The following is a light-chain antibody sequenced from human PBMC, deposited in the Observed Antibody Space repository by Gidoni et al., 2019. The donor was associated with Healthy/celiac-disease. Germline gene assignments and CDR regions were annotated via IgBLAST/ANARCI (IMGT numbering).Light chain of an antibody. Sequence: IVMTHPPDSLALSLGERATINSKSSQSVLYSSNNKNYLAWYQQKPGQPPKLLIYWASTRESGVPDRFSGSGSGTDFTLTISSLQAEDVAVYYCQQYYSTPLTFGPGTKVDIE. CDR3: QQYYSTPLT. V-gene: IGKV4-1*01. CDR1: QSVLYSSNNKNY. J-gene: IGKJ3*01. CDR2: WAS.